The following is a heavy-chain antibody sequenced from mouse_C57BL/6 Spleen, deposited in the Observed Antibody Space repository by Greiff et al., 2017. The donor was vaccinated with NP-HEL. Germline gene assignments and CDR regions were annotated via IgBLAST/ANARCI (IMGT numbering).Heavy chain of an antibody. CDR1: GYTFTSYW. Sequence: QVQLQQPGAELVKPGASVKLSCKASGYTFTSYWMHWVKQRPGQGLEWIGMIHPNSGSTNYNEKFKSKASLTVDKSSSTAYMQLSSLTSEDSAVYYCARTVIYDGDYWGQGTTLTVSS. V-gene: IGHV1-64*01. CDR2: IHPNSGST. CDR3: ARTVIYDGDY. D-gene: IGHD2-3*01. J-gene: IGHJ2*01.